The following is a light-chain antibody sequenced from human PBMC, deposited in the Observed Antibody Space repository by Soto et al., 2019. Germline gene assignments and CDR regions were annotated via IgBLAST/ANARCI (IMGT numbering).Light chain of an antibody. CDR1: ENINRY. CDR3: QQSYTARSIT. CDR2: GAS. V-gene: IGKV1-39*01. Sequence: DIQMTQSPSSLSASVGDRVTVTCRASENINRYLNWSQQQPGKVPKLLIYGASSLQNGMSSRFRGGGSGTDFTLIITNLQPEDFATYYCQQSYTARSITLGQGTRLEIK. J-gene: IGKJ5*01.